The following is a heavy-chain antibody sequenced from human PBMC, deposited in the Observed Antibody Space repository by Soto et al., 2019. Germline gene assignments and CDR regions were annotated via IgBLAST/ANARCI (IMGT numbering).Heavy chain of an antibody. V-gene: IGHV4-59*01. J-gene: IGHJ4*02. CDR3: ARGSSCWPPRLDY. D-gene: IGHD6-19*01. CDR1: GGPISSYY. CDR2: IYYSGST. Sequence: QVQLPESGPGLVKPSETLSLNCTVSGGPISSYYWSWIRQSQGKGLEWIGYIYYSGSTNYNPSLKSRVTISVDTSKNQFSLELSSVTAADTAVYYCARGSSCWPPRLDYWGQGTLVTVSS.